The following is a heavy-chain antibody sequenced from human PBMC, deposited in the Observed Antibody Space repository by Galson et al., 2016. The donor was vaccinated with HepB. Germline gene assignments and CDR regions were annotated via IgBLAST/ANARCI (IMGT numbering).Heavy chain of an antibody. CDR1: GYTFSRYS. Sequence: KVSCKASGYTFSRYSLHWVRQAPGQRLEWMGWINGGTGFTKSSQNFQDRVTLSRDTSATTVYMELKSLRSEDTAVYYCAKDVGRGAVAGLDSWGHGTLVTVSS. J-gene: IGHJ5*01. CDR2: INGGTGFT. CDR3: AKDVGRGAVAGLDS. V-gene: IGHV1-3*01. D-gene: IGHD6-19*01.